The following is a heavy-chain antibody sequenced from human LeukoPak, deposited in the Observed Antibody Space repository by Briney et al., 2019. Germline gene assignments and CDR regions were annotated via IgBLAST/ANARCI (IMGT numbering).Heavy chain of an antibody. CDR3: ASSRGSYLY. Sequence: ETLSLTCTVSGGSISSSSYYWGWIRQPPGKGLEWVSSISSSSSYMYYADSVKGRFTISRDNAKNSLFLQMNSLRAEDTAMYYCASSRGSYLYWGQGTLVTVSS. CDR2: ISSSSSYM. D-gene: IGHD1-26*01. J-gene: IGHJ4*02. V-gene: IGHV3-21*01. CDR1: GGSISSSS.